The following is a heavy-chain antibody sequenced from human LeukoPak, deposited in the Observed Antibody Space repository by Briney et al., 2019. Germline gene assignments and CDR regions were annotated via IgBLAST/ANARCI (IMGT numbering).Heavy chain of an antibody. Sequence: SVKVSCKASGGTFSSYAISWVRQAPGQGLEWMGGIIPICGTANYAQNLQGRVTITTEQSTRTAYMELSSLRSEDTAVYYCARSARGYCSSTRCHPDNWGQGTLVTVSS. J-gene: IGHJ4*02. CDR2: IIPICGTA. CDR1: GGTFSSYA. V-gene: IGHV1-69*05. D-gene: IGHD2-2*01. CDR3: ARSARGYCSSTRCHPDN.